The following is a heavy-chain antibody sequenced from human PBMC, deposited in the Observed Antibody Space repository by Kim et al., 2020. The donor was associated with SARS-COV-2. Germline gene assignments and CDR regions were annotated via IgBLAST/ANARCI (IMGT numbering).Heavy chain of an antibody. CDR1: GFTFSGST. Sequence: GGSLRLSCAASGFTFSGSTMHWVRQASGKGLEWVGRIRNKANSYATAYAASVKGRFTISRDASKNTAYLQMNSLKTEDTAVYFCTGSDILATIDNYYGMDVCGQGTTVTLSS. V-gene: IGHV3-73*01. D-gene: IGHD5-12*01. J-gene: IGHJ6*02. CDR2: IRNKANSYAT. CDR3: TGSDILATIDNYYGMDV.